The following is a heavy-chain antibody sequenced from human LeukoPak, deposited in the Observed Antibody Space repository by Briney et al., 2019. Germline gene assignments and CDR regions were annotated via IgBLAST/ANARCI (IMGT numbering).Heavy chain of an antibody. Sequence: TANYAQKFQGRVTITADESTSTAYMELSSLRSEDTAVYYCARGTILGSGSYYYYYYYMDVWGKGTTVTVSS. V-gene: IGHV1-69*01. CDR3: ARGTILGSGSYYYYYYYMDV. D-gene: IGHD3-10*01. CDR2: TA. J-gene: IGHJ6*03.